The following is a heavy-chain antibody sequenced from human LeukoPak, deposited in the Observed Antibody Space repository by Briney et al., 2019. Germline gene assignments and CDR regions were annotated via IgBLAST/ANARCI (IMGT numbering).Heavy chain of an antibody. V-gene: IGHV3-30*18. CDR3: AKEATSGFY. D-gene: IGHD5-12*01. Sequence: GRSLRLSCAASGFTFSSYGIHWVRQAPGKGLEWVSVISYDGSNKYYADSVKGRFTISRDNSKNTVYPQMDSLRTEDTAVYYCAKEATSGFYWGQGTLVTVSS. CDR1: GFTFSSYG. J-gene: IGHJ4*02. CDR2: ISYDGSNK.